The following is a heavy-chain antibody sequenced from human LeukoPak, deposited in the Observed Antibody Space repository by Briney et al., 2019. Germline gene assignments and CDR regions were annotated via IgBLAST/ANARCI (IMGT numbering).Heavy chain of an antibody. CDR3: ALVVVPAATEYYFDY. D-gene: IGHD2-2*01. CDR1: GGSFSGYY. CDR2: INHSGST. Sequence: SETLSLTCAVYGGSFSGYYWSWIRQPPGKGLEWIGEINHSGSTNYNPSLKSRVTISVDTSKNQFSLKLSSVTAADTAVYYCALVVVPAATEYYFDYWGQGTLVTVSS. V-gene: IGHV4-34*01. J-gene: IGHJ4*02.